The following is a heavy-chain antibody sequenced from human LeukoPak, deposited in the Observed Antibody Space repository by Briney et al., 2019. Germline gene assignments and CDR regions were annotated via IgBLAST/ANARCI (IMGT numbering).Heavy chain of an antibody. Sequence: SVKVSCKASGGTFSSYAISWVRQAPGQGLEWMGGIIPIFGTANYAQKFQGRVTITADESTSTAYMELSSLRSEDAAVYYCARGVDYYDSSGYPYYYYYGMDVWGQGTTVTVSS. CDR2: IIPIFGTA. D-gene: IGHD3-22*01. J-gene: IGHJ6*02. CDR1: GGTFSSYA. CDR3: ARGVDYYDSSGYPYYYYYGMDV. V-gene: IGHV1-69*01.